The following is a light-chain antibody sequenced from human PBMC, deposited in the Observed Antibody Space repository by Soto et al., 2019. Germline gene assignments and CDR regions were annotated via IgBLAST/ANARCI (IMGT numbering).Light chain of an antibody. V-gene: IGKV1-5*01. J-gene: IGKJ3*01. CDR1: QSISTW. CDR2: DAS. CDR3: QQSYSTPRFT. Sequence: DIQMTQSPSSLSASVGDRVSITCRASQSISTWLAWYQQQPGGAPRLLIYDASSLQSGVPSRFSGNGSGTEFTLTISSLQPDDFSSYYCQQSYSTPRFTFGPGTKVDIK.